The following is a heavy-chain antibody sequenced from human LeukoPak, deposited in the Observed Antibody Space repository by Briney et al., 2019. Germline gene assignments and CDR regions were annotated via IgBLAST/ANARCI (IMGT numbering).Heavy chain of an antibody. CDR3: GRGLRYSESYVVEY. CDR1: GGSVTADNYF. D-gene: IGHD1-26*01. CDR2: IYYTAGS. J-gene: IGHJ4*02. Sequence: SETLSLTCSVSGGSVTADNYFWSWTRQPPGEGLEWIGYIYYTAGSYYNPSLKSRVTMSIDASTNQFSLKLNSVTAADTAVYHCGRGLRYSESYVVEYWGLGTLVTVSS. V-gene: IGHV4-30-4*08.